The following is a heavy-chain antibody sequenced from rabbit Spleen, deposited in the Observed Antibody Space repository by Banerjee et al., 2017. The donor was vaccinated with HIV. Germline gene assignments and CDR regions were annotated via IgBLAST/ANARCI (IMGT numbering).Heavy chain of an antibody. CDR2: IWTGSGST. D-gene: IGHD5-1*01. CDR1: GFSFSSSYW. Sequence: QEQLVESGGGLVQPEGSLTLTCTASGFSFSSSYWICWVRQAPGKGLEWIACIWTGSGSTYYASWAKGRFTISKTSSTTMTLQMTSLTAADTATYFCARDLAGESNWADFNLWGQGTLVTVS. CDR3: ARDLAGESNWADFNL. J-gene: IGHJ4*01. V-gene: IGHV1S45*01.